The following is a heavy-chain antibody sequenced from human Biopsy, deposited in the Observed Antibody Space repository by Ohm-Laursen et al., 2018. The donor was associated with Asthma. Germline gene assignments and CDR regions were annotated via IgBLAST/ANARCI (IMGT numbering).Heavy chain of an antibody. CDR1: GFTVSSNG. J-gene: IGHJ4*02. V-gene: IGHV3-53*05. CDR3: ARGKTWGRSYYFDY. CDR2: IYSGGGT. D-gene: IGHD6-6*01. Sequence: SLRLSCAASGFTVSSNGMSWVRQPPGKGLEWVPVIYSGGGTFYADSVKGRFTISRDNSKDTLYLQVNSLRGDDTAVYYCARGKTWGRSYYFDYWGQGTLVTVSS.